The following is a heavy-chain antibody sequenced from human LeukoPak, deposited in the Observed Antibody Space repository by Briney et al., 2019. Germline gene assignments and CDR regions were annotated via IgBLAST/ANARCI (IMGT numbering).Heavy chain of an antibody. Sequence: SKTLSPTCTVSSGSFSSSSYFCGWIRQSPGMGLEWIATINYSGTTYYNPSLKSRVTTSVDTSRNQFSLKLTSVTAADTAVYYCARLRGGVQLWGDWGQGALVTVSS. CDR2: INYSGTT. D-gene: IGHD3-10*01. CDR3: ARLRGGVQLWGD. J-gene: IGHJ4*01. CDR1: SGSFSSSSYF. V-gene: IGHV4-39*01.